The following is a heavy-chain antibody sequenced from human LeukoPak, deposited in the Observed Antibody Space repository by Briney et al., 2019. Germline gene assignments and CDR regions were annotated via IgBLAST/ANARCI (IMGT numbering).Heavy chain of an antibody. CDR3: ATARPYSSSPRRFDY. J-gene: IGHJ4*02. CDR1: GFTFSSYA. V-gene: IGHV3-23*01. CDR2: ISGSGGST. D-gene: IGHD6-13*01. Sequence: GGSERLFCAASGFTFSSYAMSWVRQAPGKGLEWVSAISGSGGSTYYADSVKGRFTISRDNSKNTLYLQMNSLRAEDTAVYYCATARPYSSSPRRFDYWGQGTLVTVSS.